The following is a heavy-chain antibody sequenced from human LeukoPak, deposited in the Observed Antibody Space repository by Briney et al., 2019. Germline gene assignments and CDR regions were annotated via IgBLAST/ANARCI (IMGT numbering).Heavy chain of an antibody. CDR2: INHSGST. CDR1: GGSFSGYY. V-gene: IGHV4-34*01. D-gene: IGHD3-10*01. Sequence: SETLSLTCAVYGGSFSGYYWSWVRQPPGKGLEWIGEINHSGSTTYNPPLTSRVTISVDTSKNQFSLKLSSVTAADTDVYYCARHPYHYYYGSGSYVFDYWGQGTLVTVSS. CDR3: ARHPYHYYYGSGSYVFDY. J-gene: IGHJ4*01.